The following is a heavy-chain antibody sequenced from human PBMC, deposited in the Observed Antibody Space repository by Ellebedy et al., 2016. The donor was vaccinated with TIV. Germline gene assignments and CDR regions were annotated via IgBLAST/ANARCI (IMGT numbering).Heavy chain of an antibody. V-gene: IGHV3-15*01. CDR1: GLSFNSAW. CDR2: IKSKTDGGTT. D-gene: IGHD6-19*01. CDR3: ITEDYSSAWYNSY. J-gene: IGHJ4*02. Sequence: GESLKISCAVSGLSFNSAWMSWVRQAPGKGLEWVGRIKSKTDGGTTDHAAPVKGRFTISRDDSKNTLYLQMNSLKIEDTAVYYCITEDYSSAWYNSYWGQGTLVTVSS.